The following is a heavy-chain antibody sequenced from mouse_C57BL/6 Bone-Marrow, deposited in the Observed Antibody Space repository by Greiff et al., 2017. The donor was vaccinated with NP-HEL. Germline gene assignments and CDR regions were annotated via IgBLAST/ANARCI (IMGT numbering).Heavy chain of an antibody. D-gene: IGHD2-1*01. CDR2: IYPGDGDT. Sequence: QVQLKQSGPELVKPGASVKISCKASGYAFSSSWMNWVRQRPGKGLEWIGRIYPGDGDTNYIGRFKGKATLTADKSSSTAYMQLSSLTSEDAAVYVCARSEDGNYYWYFDVWGTGTTVTVSS. CDR1: GYAFSSSW. J-gene: IGHJ1*03. V-gene: IGHV1-82*01. CDR3: ARSEDGNYYWYFDV.